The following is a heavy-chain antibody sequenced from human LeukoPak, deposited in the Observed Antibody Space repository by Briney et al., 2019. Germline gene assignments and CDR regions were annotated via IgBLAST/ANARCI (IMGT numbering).Heavy chain of an antibody. CDR1: GGSISSGGYY. J-gene: IGHJ4*02. V-gene: IGHV4-39*07. CDR3: ARGRLLQSSWYDY. D-gene: IGHD6-13*01. CDR2: INHSGST. Sequence: PSETLSLTCTVSGGSISSGGYYWSWIRQPPGKGLEWIGEINHSGSTNYNPSLKSRVTISVDTSKNQFSLKLSSVTAADTAVYYCARGRLLQSSWYDYWGQGTLVTVSS.